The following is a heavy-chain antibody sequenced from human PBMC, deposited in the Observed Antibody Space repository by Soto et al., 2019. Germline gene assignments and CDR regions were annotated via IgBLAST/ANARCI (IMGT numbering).Heavy chain of an antibody. CDR2: IWTDSSRR. V-gene: IGHV3-9*01. J-gene: IGHJ4*02. Sequence: GGSLRLSCAASGFNFANFVMHWVRQAPGKGLEYVSGIWTDSSRRAYAGSVKGRFIISRDNAKNALYLQMNSLRTDDTAFYYCVKDLPNVSVDHWGQGTLVTVSS. CDR1: GFNFANFV. CDR3: VKDLPNVSVDH.